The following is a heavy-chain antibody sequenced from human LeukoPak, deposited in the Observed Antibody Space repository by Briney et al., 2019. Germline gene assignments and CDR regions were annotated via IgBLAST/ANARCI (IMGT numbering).Heavy chain of an antibody. CDR3: ARGVYCSSTSCYPYYYYGMDV. D-gene: IGHD2-2*01. Sequence: PSETLSLTCAVYGGSFSGYFWTWIRQPPGKGLEWIGEINPSGGTNYNPSLKSRVTLSVDKSKKQLSLKVTSVTAADTAVYYCARGVYCSSTSCYPYYYYGMDVWGQGTTVTVSS. V-gene: IGHV4-34*01. J-gene: IGHJ6*02. CDR1: GGSFSGYF. CDR2: INPSGGT.